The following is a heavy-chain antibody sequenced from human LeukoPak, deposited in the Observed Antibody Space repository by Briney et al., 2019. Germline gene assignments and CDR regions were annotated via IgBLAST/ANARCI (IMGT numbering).Heavy chain of an antibody. CDR3: ARDHYYDSSGYSGHDY. CDR1: GGTFSSYA. J-gene: IGHJ4*02. Sequence: SVKVSCKASGGTFSSYAISWVRQAPGQGLEWMGRIIPILGIANYAQKFQGRVTITADKSTSTAYMELSSLRSEDTAVYCCARDHYYDSSGYSGHDYWGQGTLVTVSS. D-gene: IGHD3-22*01. CDR2: IIPILGIA. V-gene: IGHV1-69*04.